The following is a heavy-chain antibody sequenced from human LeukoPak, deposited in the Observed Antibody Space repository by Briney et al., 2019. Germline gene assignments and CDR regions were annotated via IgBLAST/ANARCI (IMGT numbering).Heavy chain of an antibody. Sequence: PGAPLEISGQGSGSIFTSYWSSWVRQLHGKGREWMGRIDPSDSYTNYSPSFQGHVTISADKSISTPYLQWSSLKASDTAMYYCARHPYSSSSFDYWGQGTLITVSS. CDR3: ARHPYSSSSFDY. V-gene: IGHV5-10-1*01. CDR1: GSIFTSYW. D-gene: IGHD6-6*01. J-gene: IGHJ4*02. CDR2: IDPSDSYT.